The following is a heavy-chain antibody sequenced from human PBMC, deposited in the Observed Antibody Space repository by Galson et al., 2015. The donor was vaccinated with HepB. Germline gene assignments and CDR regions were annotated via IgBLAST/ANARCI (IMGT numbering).Heavy chain of an antibody. CDR1: GFSLSTSGMC. CDR3: ARTPYGSLDFDY. V-gene: IGHV2-70*01. CDR2: IDWDDDK. D-gene: IGHD4-17*01. J-gene: IGHJ4*02. Sequence: ALVKTKQTLTLTCTFSGFSLSTSGMCVSWIRQPPGKALEWLALIDWDDDKYYSTSLKTRLTISKDTSKNQVVLTMTNMDPVDTATYYCARTPYGSLDFDYWGQGTLVTVSS.